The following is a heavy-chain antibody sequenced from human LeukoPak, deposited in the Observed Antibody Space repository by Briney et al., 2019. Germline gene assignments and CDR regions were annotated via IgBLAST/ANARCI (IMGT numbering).Heavy chain of an antibody. D-gene: IGHD2-15*01. CDR2: IYSGGST. CDR1: GFSVSNNY. Sequence: GGSLRLSCAASGFSVSNNYMSWVRQAPGKGLEWVSVIYSGGSTFYADSVKGRFNISRDNSKNTLYLQMNSLRAEDTAVYYCASDSYSPEYFQHWGQGTLV. J-gene: IGHJ1*01. CDR3: ASDSYSPEYFQH. V-gene: IGHV3-66*01.